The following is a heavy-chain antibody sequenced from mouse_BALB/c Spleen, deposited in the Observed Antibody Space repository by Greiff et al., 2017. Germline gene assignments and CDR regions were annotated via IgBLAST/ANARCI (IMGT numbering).Heavy chain of an antibody. CDR3: ARGEEITTVVERWFAY. V-gene: IGHV14-3*02. CDR2: IDPANGNT. Sequence: VPLQQSGAELLKPGASVQFSCTASGFNIKDNYMHWVKQRPEQGLEWIGRIDPANGNTKYDPKFQGKATITADTSSNTAYLQLSSLTSEDTAVYYCARGEEITTVVERWFAYWGQGTLVTVSA. D-gene: IGHD1-1*01. CDR1: GFNIKDNY. J-gene: IGHJ3*01.